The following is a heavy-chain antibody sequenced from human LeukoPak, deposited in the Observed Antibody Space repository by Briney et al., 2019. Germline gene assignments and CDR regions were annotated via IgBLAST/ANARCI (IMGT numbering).Heavy chain of an antibody. CDR1: EYSFTDYY. Sequence: ASVKVSCKASEYSFTDYYILWVRQAPGQGLEWMGWINPNSGGTNSAQKFQVRITLTRDTSISTAYMELSRLRSDDTAVYYCAAGPVYDYFEFWGQGTLVTVSS. J-gene: IGHJ4*02. V-gene: IGHV1-2*02. CDR2: INPNSGGT. CDR3: AAGPVYDYFEF. D-gene: IGHD3-22*01.